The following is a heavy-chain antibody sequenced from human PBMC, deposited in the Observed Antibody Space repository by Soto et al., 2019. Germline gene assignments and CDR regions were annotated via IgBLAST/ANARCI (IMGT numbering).Heavy chain of an antibody. J-gene: IGHJ4*02. CDR3: AAESFGSLGAYFDY. CDR2: FDPEDGET. V-gene: IGHV1-24*01. Sequence: ASVKVSCKVSGYTLTELSMHWVRQAPGKGLEWMGGFDPEDGETIYAQKIQGRVTMTEDTYTDTAYMELSSLRSEDTAVYYCAAESFGSLGAYFDYWGQGTLVTVSS. D-gene: IGHD1-26*01. CDR1: GYTLTELS.